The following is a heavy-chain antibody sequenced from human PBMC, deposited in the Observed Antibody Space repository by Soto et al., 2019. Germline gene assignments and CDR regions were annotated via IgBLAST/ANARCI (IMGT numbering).Heavy chain of an antibody. D-gene: IGHD4-4*01. Sequence: ASVKVSCKASGYIFTDYYMHWVRQSPGQGLEWMGWIHPNSGVTKFPQKFQGRVIMTRDTSISTVYMELSRLTSDDTAIYYCARDGFTNLQLAPTHWRQGTLVTVSS. V-gene: IGHV1-2*02. J-gene: IGHJ4*02. CDR2: IHPNSGVT. CDR3: ARDGFTNLQLAPTH. CDR1: GYIFTDYY.